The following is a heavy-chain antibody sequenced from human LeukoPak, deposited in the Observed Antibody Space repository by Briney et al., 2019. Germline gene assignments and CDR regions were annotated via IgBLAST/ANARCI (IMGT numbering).Heavy chain of an antibody. Sequence: KSGGSLRLCCAASGFTFSDYYMSWIRQAPGKGLEWVSFISNSGSTIHYADSAKGRFTISRDNAENSLYLQMNSLRVEDTAVYYCARARWVAATKYYFDYWGQGTLVTVSS. CDR1: GFTFSDYY. J-gene: IGHJ4*02. D-gene: IGHD2-15*01. V-gene: IGHV3-11*01. CDR2: ISNSGSTI. CDR3: ARARWVAATKYYFDY.